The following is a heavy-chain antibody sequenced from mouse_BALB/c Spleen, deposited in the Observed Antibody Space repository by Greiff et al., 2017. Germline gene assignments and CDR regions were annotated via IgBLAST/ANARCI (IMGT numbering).Heavy chain of an antibody. J-gene: IGHJ2*01. D-gene: IGHD1-1*01. CDR2: INPGSGGT. V-gene: IGHV1-54*01. Sequence: QVQLQQSGPELVRPGTSVNVSCTASGYAFTDYLIEWVKQRPGQGLEWIGVINPGSGGTNYNEKFKGKATLTADKSSSTAYMQLSSLTSDDSAVYFCARSSITTEGDYWGQGTTLTVSS. CDR3: ARSSITTEGDY. CDR1: GYAFTDYL.